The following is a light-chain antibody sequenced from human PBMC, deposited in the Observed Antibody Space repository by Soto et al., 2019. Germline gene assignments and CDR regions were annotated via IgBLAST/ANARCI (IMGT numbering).Light chain of an antibody. Sequence: EILLTQSPDTLSLSPGERATLSCRAAQSVGTRLAWYQHKTGQAPRLLISGASSRAPGIPDRFTGSGSETSFTLTISRLEPEDFALYYCQHYQSGHPITFGQGTRLEI. CDR2: GAS. CDR3: QHYQSGHPIT. CDR1: QSVGTR. J-gene: IGKJ5*01. V-gene: IGKV3-20*01.